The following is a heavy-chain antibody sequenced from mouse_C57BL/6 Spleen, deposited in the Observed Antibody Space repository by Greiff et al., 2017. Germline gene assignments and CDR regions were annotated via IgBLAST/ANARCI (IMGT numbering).Heavy chain of an antibody. Sequence: VQLQQSGAGLVKPGASVKLSCTASGFTFTEYTIHWVHQRSGQGLEWIGWFYPGSGSIKYNEKFKDKATLTADKSSSTVYMEHSRLASEDSAVYFCARHERTAQAPYYFDYWGQGTTLTVSS. CDR2: FYPGSGSI. D-gene: IGHD3-2*02. CDR3: ARHERTAQAPYYFDY. V-gene: IGHV1-62-2*01. J-gene: IGHJ2*01. CDR1: GFTFTEYT.